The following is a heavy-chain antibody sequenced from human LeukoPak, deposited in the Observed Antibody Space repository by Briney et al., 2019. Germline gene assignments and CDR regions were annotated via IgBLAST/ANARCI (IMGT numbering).Heavy chain of an antibody. CDR2: MNINSGNT. J-gene: IGHJ4*02. CDR1: GYTFTNYD. CDR3: ARVTGSIDY. V-gene: IGHV1-8*01. Sequence: GASVKVSCKASGYTFTNYDINWVRQATGQGLEWMGWMNINSGNTGYAQKFQGRVTMTRDTSISKAYMELNSLRSDDTAVYYCARVTGSIDYWGQGTLVTVSS. D-gene: IGHD1-26*01.